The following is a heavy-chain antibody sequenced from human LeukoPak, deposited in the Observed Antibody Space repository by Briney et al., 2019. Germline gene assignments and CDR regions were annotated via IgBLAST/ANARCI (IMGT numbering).Heavy chain of an antibody. CDR2: ISYDGSNK. V-gene: IGHV3-30*18. CDR3: AKDLGSGYCSGGSCSNYYYYGMDV. Sequence: GGSLRLSCAASGFTFSGYGMHWVRQAPGKGLEWVAVISYDGSNKYYADSVKGRFTISRDNSKNTLYLQMNSLRAEDTAVYYCAKDLGSGYCSGGSCSNYYYYGMDVWGQGTTVTVSS. J-gene: IGHJ6*02. D-gene: IGHD2-15*01. CDR1: GFTFSGYG.